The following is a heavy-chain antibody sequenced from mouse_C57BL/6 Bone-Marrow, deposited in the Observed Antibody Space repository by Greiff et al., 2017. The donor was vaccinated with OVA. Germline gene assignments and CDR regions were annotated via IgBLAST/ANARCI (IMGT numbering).Heavy chain of an antibody. D-gene: IGHD1-1*01. CDR3: ARGIYYYGSSYVDFDA. CDR1: GYTFTSYW. V-gene: IGHV1-69*01. J-gene: IGHJ1*03. Sequence: VKLQQPGAELVMPGASVKLSCKASGYTFTSYWMHWVKQRPGQGLEWIGEIDPSDSYTNYNQKFKGKSTLTVDKSSSTAYMQLSSLTSEDSAVYYCARGIYYYGSSYVDFDAWGTGTTVTVFS. CDR2: IDPSDSYT.